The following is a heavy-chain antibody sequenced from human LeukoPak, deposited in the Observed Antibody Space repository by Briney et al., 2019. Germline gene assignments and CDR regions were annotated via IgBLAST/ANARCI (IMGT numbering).Heavy chain of an antibody. Sequence: GGSLRLSCAASGFTFSTYAMSWVRQAPGKGLEWVSLIGGSDGRTRYADSVKGRFTISSDNSKNTLYLEMNSLRAEDTAVYYCAKDSSSYDWGYMDVWGKGTTVTISS. D-gene: IGHD3-22*01. J-gene: IGHJ6*03. CDR3: AKDSSSYDWGYMDV. CDR2: IGGSDGRT. V-gene: IGHV3-23*01. CDR1: GFTFSTYA.